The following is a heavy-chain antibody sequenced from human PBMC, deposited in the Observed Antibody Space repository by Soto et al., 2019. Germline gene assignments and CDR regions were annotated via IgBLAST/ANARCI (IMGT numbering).Heavy chain of an antibody. Sequence: GESLKISFKGSGYSFTSYWISWVRQMPGKGLEWMGRIDPSDSYTNYSPSFQGHVTISADKSISAAYLQWSSLKASDTAMYYCAGCRIAAAAHDYYYYGMDVWGQGTTVTVSS. CDR1: GYSFTSYW. CDR2: IDPSDSYT. D-gene: IGHD6-13*01. J-gene: IGHJ6*02. V-gene: IGHV5-10-1*01. CDR3: AGCRIAAAAHDYYYYGMDV.